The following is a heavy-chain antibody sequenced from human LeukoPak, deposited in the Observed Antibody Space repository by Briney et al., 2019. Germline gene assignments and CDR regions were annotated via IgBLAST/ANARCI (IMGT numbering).Heavy chain of an antibody. CDR2: ISYDGSNK. J-gene: IGHJ4*02. CDR1: GFTFSSYA. V-gene: IGHV3-30*04. Sequence: GRSLRLSCAASGFTFSSYAMHWVRQAPGKGLEWVAVISYDGSNKYYADSVKGRFTISRDNSKNTLYLQMNSLRAEDTAVYCCANAWFGELLYPEYWGQGTLVTVSS. D-gene: IGHD3-10*01. CDR3: ANAWFGELLYPEY.